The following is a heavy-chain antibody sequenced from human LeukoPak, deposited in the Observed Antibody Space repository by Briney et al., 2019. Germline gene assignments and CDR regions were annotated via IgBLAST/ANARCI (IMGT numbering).Heavy chain of an antibody. Sequence: GGSLRLSCAASGFPFIHAWMNWVRQTPGKGLQWVANIKQDGSEKYYVDSVKGRFTISRDNGKNSLYLQMNSLRAEDTAVYFCAREDYFGSGKYPKYFDYWGQGTLVTVSS. D-gene: IGHD3-10*01. CDR2: IKQDGSEK. V-gene: IGHV3-7*01. CDR1: GFPFIHAW. J-gene: IGHJ4*02. CDR3: AREDYFGSGKYPKYFDY.